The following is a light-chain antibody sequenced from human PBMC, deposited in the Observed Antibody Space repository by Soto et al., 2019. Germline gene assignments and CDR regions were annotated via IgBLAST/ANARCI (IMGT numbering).Light chain of an antibody. CDR1: SSDVGGYNY. J-gene: IGLJ2*01. Sequence: QSALTQPASVSGSPGQSITISCTGTSSDVGGYNYVSWYQQHPSKAPKLMIYDVSNRPSGVSNRFSGSKSGNTASLTISGLQAEDEADYYCSSYTSSSTRRVVFGGGTKLTVL. CDR2: DVS. V-gene: IGLV2-14*01. CDR3: SSYTSSSTRRVV.